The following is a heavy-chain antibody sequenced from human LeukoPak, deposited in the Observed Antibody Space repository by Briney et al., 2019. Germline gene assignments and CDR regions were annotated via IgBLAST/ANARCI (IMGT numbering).Heavy chain of an antibody. CDR3: TTAAGIYYGMDV. V-gene: IGHV3-15*01. Sequence: GGSLRLSCAASGFTFSSAWMSWVRQAPGKGLEWVGRIKSKTDGGTTDYAAPVKGRFTISRDDSKNTLYLQMNSLKTEDTAVYYCTTAAGIYYGMDVWGQGTTVTVSS. D-gene: IGHD6-13*01. J-gene: IGHJ6*02. CDR1: GFTFSSAW. CDR2: IKSKTDGGTT.